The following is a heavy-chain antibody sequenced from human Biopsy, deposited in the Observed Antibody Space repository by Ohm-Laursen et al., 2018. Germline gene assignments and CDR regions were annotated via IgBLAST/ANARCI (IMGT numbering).Heavy chain of an antibody. J-gene: IGHJ6*02. CDR2: IFYDGSNT. CDR1: GFGVNTYG. D-gene: IGHD5-18*01. V-gene: IGHV3-30*18. Sequence: SLRLSCAASGFGVNTYGMHWVRQGPGKGLEWVAFIFYDGSNTYYADSVKGRFTISRDNSRDTLYLQMSSLRAEDTAVYYCAKDRYNYTPIGGFSMDVWGQGTTVTVSS. CDR3: AKDRYNYTPIGGFSMDV.